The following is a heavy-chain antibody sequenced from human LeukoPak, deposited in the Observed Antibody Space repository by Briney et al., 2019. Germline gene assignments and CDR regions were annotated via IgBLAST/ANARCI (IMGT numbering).Heavy chain of an antibody. D-gene: IGHD6-13*01. CDR1: GGSISSSSYY. CDR3: ARKEGGQLVNTRRWFDP. J-gene: IGHJ5*02. V-gene: IGHV4-39*07. CDR2: IYYSGST. Sequence: KPSETLSLTCTVSGGSISSSSYYWGWIRQPPGKGLEWIGSIYYSGSTYYNPSLKSRVTISVDTSKNQFSLKLRSVTAADTAVYYCARKEGGQLVNTRRWFDPWGQGTLVTVSS.